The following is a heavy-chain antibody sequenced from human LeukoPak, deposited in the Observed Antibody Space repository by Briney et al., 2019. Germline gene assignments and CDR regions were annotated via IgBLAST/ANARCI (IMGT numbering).Heavy chain of an antibody. V-gene: IGHV1-2*06. D-gene: IGHD3-22*01. CDR1: GYTFTGYY. Sequence: ASVKVSCKASGYTFTGYYMHWVRQAPGQGLEWMGRINPNSGGTNYAQKFQGRVTMTRDTSIGTAYMELSRLRSDDRAVYYCARSTLSRNYYDSSGYYYDLDYWGQGTLVTVSS. J-gene: IGHJ4*02. CDR3: ARSTLSRNYYDSSGYYYDLDY. CDR2: INPNSGGT.